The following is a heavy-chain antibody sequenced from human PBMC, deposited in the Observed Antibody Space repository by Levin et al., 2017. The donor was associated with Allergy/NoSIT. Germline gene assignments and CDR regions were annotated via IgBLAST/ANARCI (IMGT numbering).Heavy chain of an antibody. CDR1: GGSVSSGSYY. CDR2: IYYSGST. J-gene: IGHJ5*02. D-gene: IGHD2-15*01. CDR3: ARERVVAATVWFDP. V-gene: IGHV4-61*01. Sequence: SETLSLTCTVSGGSVSSGSYYWSWIRQPPGKGLEWIGYIYYSGSTNYNPSLKSRVTISVDTSKNQFSLKLSSVTAADTAVYYCARERVVAATVWFDPWGQGTLVTVSS.